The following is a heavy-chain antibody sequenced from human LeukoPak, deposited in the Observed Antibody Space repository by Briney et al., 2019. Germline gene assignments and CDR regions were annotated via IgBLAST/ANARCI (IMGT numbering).Heavy chain of an antibody. D-gene: IGHD3-3*01. CDR3: ARGYDSWSGYHLDY. Sequence: SETLSLTCAVYGGSFSGYYWSWIRQPPGKGLEWIGEINHSGSTNYNPSLKSRVTISVDTSKNQFSLKLSSVTAADTAVYYCARGYDSWSGYHLDYWGQGTLVTVSS. V-gene: IGHV4-34*01. J-gene: IGHJ4*02. CDR2: INHSGST. CDR1: GGSFSGYY.